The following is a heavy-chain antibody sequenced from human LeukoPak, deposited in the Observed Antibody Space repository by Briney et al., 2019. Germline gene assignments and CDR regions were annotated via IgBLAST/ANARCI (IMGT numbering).Heavy chain of an antibody. D-gene: IGHD6-13*01. CDR2: IYYTGTT. V-gene: IGHV4-31*03. CDR1: GGSISSEDYY. Sequence: SETPSLTCTVSGGSISSEDYYWSWIRQRPGKGLEWIGYIYYTGTTYFNPSLKSRITISLNMSKNQFSLKLTSMSAADTAVYYCARAPRYTNSWYYFDYWGQGTQVTVSS. CDR3: ARAPRYTNSWYYFDY. J-gene: IGHJ4*02.